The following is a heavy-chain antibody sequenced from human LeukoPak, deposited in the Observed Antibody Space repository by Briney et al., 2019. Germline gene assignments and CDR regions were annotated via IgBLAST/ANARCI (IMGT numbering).Heavy chain of an antibody. D-gene: IGHD2-2*01. V-gene: IGHV3-7*01. Sequence: PRGSLRLSCAASGFTFSSYWMSWVRQAPGKGLEWVANIKQDGSEKYYVDSVKGRFTISRDNAKNSLYLQMNSLRAEDTAVYYCARGVVPAAYYYYYMDVWGKGTTVTVSS. J-gene: IGHJ6*03. CDR3: ARGVVPAAYYYYYMDV. CDR1: GFTFSSYW. CDR2: IKQDGSEK.